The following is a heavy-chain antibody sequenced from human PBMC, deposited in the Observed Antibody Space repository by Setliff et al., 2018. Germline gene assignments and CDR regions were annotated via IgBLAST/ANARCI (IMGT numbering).Heavy chain of an antibody. J-gene: IGHJ6*02. Sequence: GASVKVSCKASGYTFTSYAMNWVLQAPGQGLEWMGWIKTNTGNPTYAQGFTGRFVFSLDTSVSTAYLQISSLKAEDTSVYYCARVWGYSSGFGPDYYYYVMDVWGQGTTVTVSS. CDR3: ARVWGYSSGFGPDYYYYVMDV. D-gene: IGHD6-19*01. V-gene: IGHV7-4-1*02. CDR1: GYTFTSYA. CDR2: IKTNTGNP.